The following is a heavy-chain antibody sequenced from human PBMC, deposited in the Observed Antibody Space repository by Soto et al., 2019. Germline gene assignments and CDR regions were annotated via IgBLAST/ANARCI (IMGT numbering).Heavy chain of an antibody. V-gene: IGHV3-21*01. CDR1: GFTFSTYS. CDR2: ISSSTTYI. J-gene: IGHJ4*02. CDR3: ARGEIGIDY. Sequence: GGSLRLSCAASGFTFSTYSMNWVRQAPGKGLEWVSSISSSTTYIYYADSVKGRFTISRDNAKNSLYLQTNSLRAEDTAVYYCARGEIGIDYWGQGTLVTVSS.